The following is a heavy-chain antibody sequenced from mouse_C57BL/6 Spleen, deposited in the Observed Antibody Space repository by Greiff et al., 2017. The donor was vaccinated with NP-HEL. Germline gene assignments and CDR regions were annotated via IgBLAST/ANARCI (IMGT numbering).Heavy chain of an antibody. D-gene: IGHD1-1*01. V-gene: IGHV14-1*01. Sequence: EVQLQQSGAELVRPGASVKLSCTASGFNIKDYYMHWVKQRPEQGLEWIGRIDPEDGDTEYAPKFQGKATMTADTSSNTAYLQLSSLTSEDTAVYYCTFYYYGSSPRFAYWGQGTLVTVSA. CDR3: TFYYYGSSPRFAY. CDR1: GFNIKDYY. J-gene: IGHJ3*01. CDR2: IDPEDGDT.